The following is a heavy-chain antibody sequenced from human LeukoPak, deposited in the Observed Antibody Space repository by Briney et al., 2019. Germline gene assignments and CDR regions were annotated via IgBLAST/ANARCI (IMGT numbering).Heavy chain of an antibody. D-gene: IGHD3-22*01. CDR3: ARLYYDSSGYYQICYFDY. CDR2: IYYSGST. J-gene: IGHJ4*02. V-gene: IGHV4-39*01. CDR1: GGSISSSSYY. Sequence: SETLSLTCTVSGGSISSSSYYWGWIRQPPGKGLEWIGSIYYSGSTYYNPSLKSRVTISVDTSKNQFSLNLSSVTAADTAVYYCARLYYDSSGYYQICYFDYWGQGTLVTLSS.